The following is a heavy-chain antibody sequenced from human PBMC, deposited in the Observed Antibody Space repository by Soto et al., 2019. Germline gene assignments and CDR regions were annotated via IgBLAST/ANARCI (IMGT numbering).Heavy chain of an antibody. J-gene: IGHJ5*02. CDR1: GGSISSGDYY. D-gene: IGHD3-10*01. CDR3: AREREDFGWFDP. CDR2: IYYSGST. Sequence: SLSLTCTVSGGSISSGDYYWSWIRQPPGKGLEWIGYIYYSGSTYYNPSLKSRVTISVDTSKNQFSLKLSSVTAADTAVYYCAREREDFGWFDPWGQGTLVTVSS. V-gene: IGHV4-30-4*01.